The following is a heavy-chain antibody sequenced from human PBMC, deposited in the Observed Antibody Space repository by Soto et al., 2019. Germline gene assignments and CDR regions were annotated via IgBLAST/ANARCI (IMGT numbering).Heavy chain of an antibody. CDR3: ARDGGPYGSGSYPFDY. Sequence: SVKVSCKASGGTFSSYTISWVRQAPGQGLEWMGRIIPILGIANYAQKFQGRVTITADKSTSTAYMELSSLRSEDTAVYYCARDGGPYGSGSYPFDYWGQGTLVTVSS. D-gene: IGHD3-10*01. V-gene: IGHV1-69*04. CDR2: IIPILGIA. CDR1: GGTFSSYT. J-gene: IGHJ4*02.